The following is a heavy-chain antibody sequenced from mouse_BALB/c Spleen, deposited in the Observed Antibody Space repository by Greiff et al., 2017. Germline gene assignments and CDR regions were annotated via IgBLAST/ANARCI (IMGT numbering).Heavy chain of an antibody. D-gene: IGHD1-1*01. J-gene: IGHJ4*01. Sequence: QVQLQQSGPSLVQPSQSLSITCTVSGFSLTSYGVHWVRQSPGKGLEWLGVIWRGGSTDYNAAFMSRLSITKDNSKSQVFFKMNSLQADDTAIYYCAKIYGSSLYYYAMDYWGQGTSVTVSS. CDR1: GFSLTSYG. V-gene: IGHV2-5-1*01. CDR3: AKIYGSSLYYYAMDY. CDR2: IWRGGST.